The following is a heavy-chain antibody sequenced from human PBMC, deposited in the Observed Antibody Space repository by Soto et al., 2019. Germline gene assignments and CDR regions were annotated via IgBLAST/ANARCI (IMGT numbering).Heavy chain of an antibody. J-gene: IGHJ6*02. CDR1: GGSISSGDYY. CDR2: IYYSGST. D-gene: IGHD1-26*01. Sequence: SETLSLTCTVSGGSISSGDYYWSWIRQPPGKGLEWIGYIYYSGSTYYNPSLKSRVTISVDTSKNQFSLKLSSVTAADTAVYYCATTVEARYYGMDVWGQGTTVTVSS. CDR3: ATTVEARYYGMDV. V-gene: IGHV4-30-4*01.